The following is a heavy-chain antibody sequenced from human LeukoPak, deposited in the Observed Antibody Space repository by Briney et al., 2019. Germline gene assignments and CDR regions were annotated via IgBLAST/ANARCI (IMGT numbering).Heavy chain of an antibody. CDR2: IYYSGST. CDR1: GGSISSSSYY. J-gene: IGHJ5*02. V-gene: IGHV4-39*01. Sequence: SETLSLTCTVSGGSISSSSYYWGWIRQPPGKGLEWIGSIYYSGSTYYNPSLKSRVTISVDTSKNQFSLKLSSVTAADTAVYYCARLPPIAAAETGGFDPWGQGTLVTVSS. D-gene: IGHD6-13*01. CDR3: ARLPPIAAAETGGFDP.